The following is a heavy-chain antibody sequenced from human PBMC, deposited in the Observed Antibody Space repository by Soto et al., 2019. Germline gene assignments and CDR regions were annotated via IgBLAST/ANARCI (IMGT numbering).Heavy chain of an antibody. Sequence: GGSLRLSCAASGFSFTNFAMSWVRQAPGKGLEWVAGIGASGDITWYADSVKGRLSISRDNSRNTLYLQLNSLRFEDTAVYYCAKDDFTDRGDDYFDYWGPGTLVTVSS. CDR1: GFSFTNFA. V-gene: IGHV3-23*01. D-gene: IGHD2-21*02. J-gene: IGHJ4*02. CDR3: AKDDFTDRGDDYFDY. CDR2: IGASGDIT.